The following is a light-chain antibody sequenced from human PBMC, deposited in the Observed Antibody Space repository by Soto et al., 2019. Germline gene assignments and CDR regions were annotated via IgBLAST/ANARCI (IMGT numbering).Light chain of an antibody. J-gene: IGLJ1*01. V-gene: IGLV2-14*01. CDR3: SAYTTSNTLI. Sequence: SVLTQPASVSGSPGQSVTISCTGTSSDVGGYDYVSWYQQHPGTAPKLILYEVNNRPPGVSNRFSGSKSGNTASLIISGLQTEDEANYYCSAYTTSNTLIFG. CDR1: SSDVGGYDY. CDR2: EVN.